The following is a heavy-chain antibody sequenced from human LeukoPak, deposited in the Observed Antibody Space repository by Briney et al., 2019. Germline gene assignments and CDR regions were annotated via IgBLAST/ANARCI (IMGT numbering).Heavy chain of an antibody. V-gene: IGHV3-33*01. D-gene: IGHD1-26*01. Sequence: GRSLRLSCAASGFTFSSYGMHWVRQAPGKGLEWVAVIWYDGSNKYYADSVKGRFTISRDNSKNTLYLQMNSLRAEDTAVYYCARIVGATLHFDYWGQGTLVTVSS. CDR1: GFTFSSYG. CDR2: IWYDGSNK. J-gene: IGHJ4*02. CDR3: ARIVGATLHFDY.